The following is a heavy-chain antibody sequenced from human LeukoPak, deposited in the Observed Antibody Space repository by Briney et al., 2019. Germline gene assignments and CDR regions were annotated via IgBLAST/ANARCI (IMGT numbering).Heavy chain of an antibody. V-gene: IGHV4-61*02. J-gene: IGHJ6*03. D-gene: IGHD6-19*01. Sequence: SETLSLTCTVTGTSIRSGSYYWNWIRQAAGKGLEWIGRMYIGGRTTYNPSLKSRVTISLETTENQFSLRLRSVTVADTAVYYCAREGIAVADTYYYYYMDVWGKGTWVTVSS. CDR2: MYIGGRT. CDR1: GTSIRSGSYY. CDR3: AREGIAVADTYYYYYMDV.